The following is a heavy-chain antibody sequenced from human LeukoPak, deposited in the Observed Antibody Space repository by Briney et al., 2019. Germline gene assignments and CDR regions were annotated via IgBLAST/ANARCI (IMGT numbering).Heavy chain of an antibody. Sequence: GGSLRLSCAASGFDLNTYEMNWVRQAPGKGLEWIADITISGHTKNYADSVKGRFTISRDNAGTSLYLQMNSLRVEDSGVYYCARGDPHADLWGQGTLVTVSS. V-gene: IGHV3-48*03. CDR3: ARGDPHADL. CDR1: GFDLNTYE. J-gene: IGHJ5*02. CDR2: ITISGHTK.